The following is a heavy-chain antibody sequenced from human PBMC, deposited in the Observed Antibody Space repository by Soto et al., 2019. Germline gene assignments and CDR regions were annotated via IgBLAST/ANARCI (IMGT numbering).Heavy chain of an antibody. CDR2: VSHEGNT. D-gene: IGHD1-1*01. V-gene: IGHV4-4*02. CDR1: GGSINSGDW. J-gene: IGHJ4*02. Sequence: QVHLQESGPGLVKPSGTLSLTCAVSGGSINSGDWWNWVRQPPGKGLEWIGEVSHEGNTIYNPSLKSRVLGPVEKSRNEFSLTLISVTAGDTAVYYCARDFNAPNDAWAFDFWGQGSLVTVSS. CDR3: ARDFNAPNDAWAFDF.